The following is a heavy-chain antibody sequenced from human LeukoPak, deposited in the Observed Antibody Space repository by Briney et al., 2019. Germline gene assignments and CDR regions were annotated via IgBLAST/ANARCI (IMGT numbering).Heavy chain of an antibody. J-gene: IGHJ3*02. CDR2: ISSSGSTI. D-gene: IGHD3-3*01. CDR3: ARDPLPTGGYDFWSGYYTVNAFDI. V-gene: IGHV3-11*04. Sequence: PGGSLRLYCAASGFTFSDYYMSWIRQAPGKGLEWVSYISSSGSTIYYADSVKGRFTISRDNAKNSLYLQMNSLRAEDTAVYYCARDPLPTGGYDFWSGYYTVNAFDIWGQGTMVTVSS. CDR1: GFTFSDYY.